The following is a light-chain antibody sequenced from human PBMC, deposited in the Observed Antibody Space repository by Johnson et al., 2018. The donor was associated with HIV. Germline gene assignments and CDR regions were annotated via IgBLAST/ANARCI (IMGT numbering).Light chain of an antibody. J-gene: IGLJ1*01. V-gene: IGLV1-51*02. Sequence: VLTQPPSVSAAPGQKVTISCSGSSSNLGNNYVSWYQQLPRGAPKLLIYENNKRPSGIPDRFSGSKSGTSATLGITGLQTGDEADYYCGTWDSSLSAYVFGTGTKVTVL. CDR3: GTWDSSLSAYV. CDR1: SSNLGNNY. CDR2: ENN.